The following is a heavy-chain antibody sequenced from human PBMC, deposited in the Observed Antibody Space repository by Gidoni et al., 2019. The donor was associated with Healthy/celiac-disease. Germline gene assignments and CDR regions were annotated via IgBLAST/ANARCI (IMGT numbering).Heavy chain of an antibody. CDR1: GFSLSNARMG. D-gene: IGHD6-13*01. CDR2: IFSNDEK. CDR3: ARLGYSSRLKKDFDI. V-gene: IGHV2-26*01. J-gene: IGHJ3*02. Sequence: QVTLKESGPVLVKPTETLTLTCTVSGFSLSNARMGVSWIRQPPGKALEWLAHIFSNDEKSYSTSLKSRLTISKETSKSQVVLTMNNMDPVDTAKYYCARLGYSSRLKKDFDIWGQGTMVNVSS.